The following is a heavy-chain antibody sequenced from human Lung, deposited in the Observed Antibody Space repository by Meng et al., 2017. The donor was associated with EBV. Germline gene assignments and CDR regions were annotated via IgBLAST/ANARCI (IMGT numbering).Heavy chain of an antibody. CDR3: ARGTTYGSGGSSIRSLDY. CDR1: GGSISSYY. J-gene: IGHJ4*02. CDR2: IYTSGST. Sequence: QGELQGSCPGLVKPSETLSLTCTVSGGSISSYYWSWIRQPAGKGLEWIGRIYTSGSTSYNPSLNSRVTISVDTSKNYFSLKVSSVTAADTAVYYCARGTTYGSGGSSIRSLDYWGQGTLVTVSS. D-gene: IGHD3-10*01. V-gene: IGHV4-4*07.